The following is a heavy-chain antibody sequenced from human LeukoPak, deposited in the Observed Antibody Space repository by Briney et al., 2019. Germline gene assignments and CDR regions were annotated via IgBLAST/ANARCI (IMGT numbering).Heavy chain of an antibody. Sequence: GGSLRLSCAASGFRFSDYSMNWVRQAPGKGLEWISYIGIDSGNTHYADSVRGRFTISGDKAKDSLYLQMHSLRVEDTAVYYCARDYKYAFDNWGQGTLVTVSS. D-gene: IGHD5-24*01. CDR1: GFRFSDYS. V-gene: IGHV3-21*05. CDR3: ARDYKYAFDN. CDR2: IGIDSGNT. J-gene: IGHJ4*02.